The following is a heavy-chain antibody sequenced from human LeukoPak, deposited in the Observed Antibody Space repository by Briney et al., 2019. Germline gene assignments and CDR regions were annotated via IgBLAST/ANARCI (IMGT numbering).Heavy chain of an antibody. D-gene: IGHD3-10*01. J-gene: IGHJ3*02. Sequence: SETLSLTCTVSGGSISSYYWSWIRQLAGKGLEWIGRIYTSGSTNYNPSLKSRVTMSVDTSKNQFSLKLSSVTAADTAVYYCARDVYYYGSGTLFGDIWGQGTMVTVSS. CDR3: ARDVYYYGSGTLFGDI. CDR1: GGSISSYY. CDR2: IYTSGST. V-gene: IGHV4-4*07.